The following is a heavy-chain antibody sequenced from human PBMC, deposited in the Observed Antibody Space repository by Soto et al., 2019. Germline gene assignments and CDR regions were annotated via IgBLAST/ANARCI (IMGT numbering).Heavy chain of an antibody. J-gene: IGHJ3*01. V-gene: IGHV1-18*04. CDR1: GYTFTYNG. CDR2: ISAHNGNT. D-gene: IGHD5-18*01. CDR3: ARGCVYSDAEDPLQT. Sequence: QVQLVQSGGEMKKPGASMRVSCKTSGYTFTYNGITWVRQAPGQGLEWMGWISAHNGNTKSAEKFQGRFTMTTDTSTSTAHMELTGLTSDDTAVYYCARGCVYSDAEDPLQTWCQGTRVIVSS.